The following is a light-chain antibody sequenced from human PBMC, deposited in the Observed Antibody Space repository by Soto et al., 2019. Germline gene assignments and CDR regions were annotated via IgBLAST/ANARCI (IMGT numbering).Light chain of an antibody. Sequence: AIPMTQSPSSLSASVGDRVTITCRASQDIRNDLGWYQQRPGKAPKLLIYAASSLQSGVPSRFSGSGSGTDFTLTISSLQPDDFATYYCQQYNRYSLTFGGGTKVEIK. CDR3: QQYNRYSLT. CDR1: QDIRND. V-gene: IGKV1-6*01. CDR2: AAS. J-gene: IGKJ4*01.